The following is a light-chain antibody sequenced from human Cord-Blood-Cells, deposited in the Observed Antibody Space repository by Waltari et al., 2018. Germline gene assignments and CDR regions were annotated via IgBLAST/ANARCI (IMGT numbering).Light chain of an antibody. J-gene: IGKJ1*01. CDR1: PGVSSSY. CDR3: QQYGSSQWT. V-gene: IGKV3-20*01. Sequence: EIVLTQSPGTLSLSPGERATLSCRASPGVSSSYLAWYQQKPGQAPRLLIYGASSRATGIPDRFSGSWSGTDFTLTISRLEPEDFAVYYCQQYGSSQWTFGQGTKVEIK. CDR2: GAS.